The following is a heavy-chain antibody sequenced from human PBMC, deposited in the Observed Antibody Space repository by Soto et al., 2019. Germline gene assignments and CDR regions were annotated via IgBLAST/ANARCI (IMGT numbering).Heavy chain of an antibody. CDR3: ARDPSGYCSGGSCYSNYYGMDV. J-gene: IGHJ6*02. CDR2: IIPIFGTA. Sequence: QVQLVQSGAEVKKPGSSVKVSCKASGGTFSSYAISWVRQAPGQGLEWMGGIIPIFGTANYAQKFQGRVTITADNSTSTGYMELSGLRSEDTAVYYCARDPSGYCSGGSCYSNYYGMDVWGQGTTVTVSS. V-gene: IGHV1-69*06. CDR1: GGTFSSYA. D-gene: IGHD2-15*01.